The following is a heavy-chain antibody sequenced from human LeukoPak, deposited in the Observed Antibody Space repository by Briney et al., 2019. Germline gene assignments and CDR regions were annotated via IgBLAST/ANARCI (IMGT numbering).Heavy chain of an antibody. CDR2: ISSSSSYI. D-gene: IGHD3-9*01. J-gene: IGHJ4*02. Sequence: GGSLRLSCAASGFTFSSYSMNWVRQAPGKGLESVSSISSSSSYIYYADSVKGRFTISRDNAKNSLYLQMNSLRAEDTAFFFKQRTAYEILTGCFDYWGQGTLVTVSS. CDR1: GFTFSSYS. CDR3: QRTAYEILTGCFDY. V-gene: IGHV3-21*03.